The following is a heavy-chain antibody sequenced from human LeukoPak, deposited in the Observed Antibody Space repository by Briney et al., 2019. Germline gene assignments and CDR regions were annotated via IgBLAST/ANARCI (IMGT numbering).Heavy chain of an antibody. Sequence: GASVKVSCKASGYTFTSYAMHWVRQAPGQRLEWMGWINAGNGNTKYSQKFQGRVTITRDTSASTAYMELSSLRSEDTAVYYCATGVTIFGVVIDYYYMDVWGKGTTVTVSS. CDR2: INAGNGNT. CDR1: GYTFTSYA. V-gene: IGHV1-3*01. J-gene: IGHJ6*03. D-gene: IGHD3-3*01. CDR3: ATGVTIFGVVIDYYYMDV.